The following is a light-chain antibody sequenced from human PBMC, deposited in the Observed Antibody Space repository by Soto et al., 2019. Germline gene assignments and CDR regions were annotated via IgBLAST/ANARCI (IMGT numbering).Light chain of an antibody. Sequence: EIVMTQSPATLSVSPGERATLSCRASQSVSSNLAWYQQKPGQAPRLLIHGASTRATGIPARFSGSASGTEFTLTLSSLQSEDFAVYYCQQYNNWPRTFGQGTKVEIK. CDR2: GAS. CDR3: QQYNNWPRT. CDR1: QSVSSN. J-gene: IGKJ1*01. V-gene: IGKV3-15*01.